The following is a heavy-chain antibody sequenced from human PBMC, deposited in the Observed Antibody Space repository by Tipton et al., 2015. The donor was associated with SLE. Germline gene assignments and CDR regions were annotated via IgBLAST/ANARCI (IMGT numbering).Heavy chain of an antibody. V-gene: IGHV3-13*01. D-gene: IGHD3-16*01. CDR3: ARGDQLRASRLDYYYTLDV. CDR1: GFTFSNYD. CDR2: IGTTGDT. Sequence: SLRLSCAASGFTFSNYDMHWVRQVAGRPLEWVSAIGTTGDTLYSGSVKGRFSISRDNSKDTLYLQMNSLRAEDTALYYCARGDQLRASRLDYYYTLDVWGQGTTVTVSS. J-gene: IGHJ6*02.